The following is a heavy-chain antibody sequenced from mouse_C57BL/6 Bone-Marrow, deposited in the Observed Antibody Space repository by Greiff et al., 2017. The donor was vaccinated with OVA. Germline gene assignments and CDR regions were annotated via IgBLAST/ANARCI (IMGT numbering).Heavy chain of an antibody. CDR2: IYPGSGST. CDR3: ARNPPLLGDY. V-gene: IGHV1-55*01. D-gene: IGHD2-1*01. J-gene: IGHJ2*01. Sequence: QVQLQQPGAELVKPGASVKMSCKASGYTFTSYWLTWVKQRPGQGLEWIGDIYPGSGSTNYNEQFKSKATLTVDTSSSAAYMQLSSLTSEDAAVYYCARNPPLLGDYWGQGTTLTVSS. CDR1: GYTFTSYW.